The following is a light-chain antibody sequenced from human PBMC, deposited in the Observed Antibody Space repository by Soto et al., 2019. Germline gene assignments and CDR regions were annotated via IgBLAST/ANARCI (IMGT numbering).Light chain of an antibody. Sequence: DIVLTQSPGSLSLSPGERATLSCRASQTVSNFYLAWYQQKPGQAPRLLIYGASSRATGVPDRFSGSGSGTAFTLSISRLEPEHSAVYYCQQYDSSPRTFGQGTKVEIK. V-gene: IGKV3-20*01. CDR2: GAS. CDR1: QTVSNFY. CDR3: QQYDSSPRT. J-gene: IGKJ1*01.